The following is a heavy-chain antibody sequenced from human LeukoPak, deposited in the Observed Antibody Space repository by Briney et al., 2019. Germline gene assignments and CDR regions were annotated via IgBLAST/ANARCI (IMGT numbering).Heavy chain of an antibody. V-gene: IGHV1-2*02. CDR1: GYTFTCYY. CDR3: ARENCTNGVCYKQLDY. Sequence: ASVKVSCKASGYTFTCYYMHWVRQAPGQGLEWMGWINPNSGGTNYAQKFQGRVTMTRDTSISTAYMELSRLRSDDTAVYYCARENCTNGVCYKQLDYWGQGTLVTVSS. J-gene: IGHJ4*02. CDR2: INPNSGGT. D-gene: IGHD2-8*01.